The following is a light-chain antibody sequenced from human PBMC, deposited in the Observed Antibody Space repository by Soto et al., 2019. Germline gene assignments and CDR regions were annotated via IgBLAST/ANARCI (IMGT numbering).Light chain of an antibody. J-gene: IGLJ3*02. CDR1: SSDVWRYNL. V-gene: IGLV2-23*02. CDR3: CSFANNNTPSWV. CDR2: AVT. Sequence: QSVLTQPASVSGAPGQSITISCTGTSSDVWRYNLVSWYQHHPGKAPKLIISAVTKRPSGVSNRFSGSKSGNTASLTISGRQAEEEADYYCCSFANNNTPSWVFGGGTTLTVL.